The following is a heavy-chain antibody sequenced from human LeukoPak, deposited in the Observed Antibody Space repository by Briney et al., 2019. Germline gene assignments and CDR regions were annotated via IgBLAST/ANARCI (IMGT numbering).Heavy chain of an antibody. D-gene: IGHD3-22*01. V-gene: IGHV5-51*01. CDR3: ARQGAAYYDSSGFHHPDF. CDR2: IYPGDSDT. CDR1: GYSFTSYW. J-gene: IGHJ4*02. Sequence: GESLKISCKGSGYSFTSYWIGWVRQMPGKGLEWMGIIYPGDSDTRYSPSFQGQVTISADKSISTAYLQWSSLKASDTAMYYCARQGAAYYDSSGFHHPDFWGQGTLVTVS.